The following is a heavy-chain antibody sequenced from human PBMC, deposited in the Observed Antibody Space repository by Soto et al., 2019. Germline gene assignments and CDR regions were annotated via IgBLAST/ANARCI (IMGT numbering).Heavy chain of an antibody. Sequence: SETLSLTCTVSGDSGGFISSSSYHWGWIRQPPGKGLEWIGNIHYSGSTYYNPSLKSRVTISGDTSKNQFSLRLTSVTAADTAVYYCARHPPYGPLDYWGQGTLVTVSS. CDR3: ARHPPYGPLDY. V-gene: IGHV4-39*01. CDR2: IHYSGST. J-gene: IGHJ4*02. D-gene: IGHD4-17*01. CDR1: GDSGGFISSSSYH.